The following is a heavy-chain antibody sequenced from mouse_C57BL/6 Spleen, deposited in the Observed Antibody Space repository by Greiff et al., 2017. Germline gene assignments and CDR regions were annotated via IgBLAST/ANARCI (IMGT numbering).Heavy chain of an antibody. V-gene: IGHV1-80*01. J-gene: IGHJ2*01. Sequence: VQLQESGAELVKPGASVKISCKASGYAFSSYWMNWVKQRPGQGLEWIGLIYPGDGDTNYNGKFKGKATLTADKSSSTAYMQLSSLTSEDSAVYFCARFENDYFDYWGQGTTLTVSS. CDR1: GYAFSSYW. CDR2: IYPGDGDT. CDR3: ARFENDYFDY.